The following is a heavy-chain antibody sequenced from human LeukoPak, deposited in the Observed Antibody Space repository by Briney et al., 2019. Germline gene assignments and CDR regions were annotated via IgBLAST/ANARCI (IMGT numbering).Heavy chain of an antibody. V-gene: IGHV3-7*01. J-gene: IGHJ4*02. CDR1: GFTFSSFW. CDR2: IKQNGSAK. D-gene: IGHD6-19*01. CDR3: ARDWGVAVAGTGY. Sequence: PGGTLRLSCAASGFTFSSFWMSWVRQAPGKGPEWVANIKQNGSAKYNADPVKGRSTISRNNTKNSLYLEMNRVRAEDTAVYYCARDWGVAVAGTGYWGQGTLVSDSS.